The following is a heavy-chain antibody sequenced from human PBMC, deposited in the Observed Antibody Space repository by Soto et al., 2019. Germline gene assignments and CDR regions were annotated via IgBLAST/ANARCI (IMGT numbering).Heavy chain of an antibody. Sequence: ASVKVSCKASGYTFSDYYLHWLRQAPGQGLEWMGWISPKSGGTHYAPKFEGRVTLTTDTSISTAFMELSRLTSDDTAVYYCARGPRTQLWFPNVYWGQGTLVTVSS. CDR1: GYTFSDYY. V-gene: IGHV1-2*02. J-gene: IGHJ4*02. CDR2: ISPKSGGT. CDR3: ARGPRTQLWFPNVY. D-gene: IGHD5-18*01.